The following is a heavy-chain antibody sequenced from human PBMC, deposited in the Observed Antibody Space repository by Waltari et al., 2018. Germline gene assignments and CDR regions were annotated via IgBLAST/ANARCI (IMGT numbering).Heavy chain of an antibody. V-gene: IGHV3-21*01. CDR1: GLLFSSST. CDR2: IGSSSTYT. Sequence: EVQLVDSGGGLVKPGGSLRLSCAASGLLFSSSTMNWVRQAPGKGLEWVSSIGSSSTYTYYADSVKGRFTISRDNARASLYLQMDSLRAEDTAVYYCASHLEDFYYYMDVWGKGTTVTVSS. CDR3: ASHLEDFYYYMDV. J-gene: IGHJ6*03.